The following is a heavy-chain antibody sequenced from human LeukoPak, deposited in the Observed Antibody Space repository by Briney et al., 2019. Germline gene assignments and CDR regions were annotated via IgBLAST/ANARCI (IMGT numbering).Heavy chain of an antibody. CDR1: GDSITNYS. Sequence: SETLPLTCTVSGDSITNYSWSWIRQPAGKGLEWIGRIWTDGGTSYKPSLKSRVTISVDTSKNQFSLRLSSVTAADTAVYYCARGRDSRGYQFKGFDYWGQGTLVTVSS. V-gene: IGHV4-4*07. CDR2: IWTDGGT. D-gene: IGHD3-22*01. J-gene: IGHJ4*02. CDR3: ARGRDSRGYQFKGFDY.